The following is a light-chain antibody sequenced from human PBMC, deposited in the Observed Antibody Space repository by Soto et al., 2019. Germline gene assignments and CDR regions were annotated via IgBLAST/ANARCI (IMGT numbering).Light chain of an antibody. CDR3: SSYTTTSTLV. CDR2: EVS. V-gene: IGLV2-14*01. Sequence: QSALTQPASVSGSPGQSITISCTGTSRDVGAYNYVAWYQHHPGKAPKVMVYEVSYRPPWVSNRFSGSKSGNTASLTISGLQAVDEADYYCSSYTTTSTLVFGGGTKLTVL. CDR1: SRDVGAYNY. J-gene: IGLJ2*01.